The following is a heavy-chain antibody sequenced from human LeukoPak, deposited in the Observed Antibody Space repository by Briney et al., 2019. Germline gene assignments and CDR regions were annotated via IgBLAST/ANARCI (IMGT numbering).Heavy chain of an antibody. CDR2: ISSSSSYI. CDR1: GFTFSSYS. CDR3: AKDIGGGGDNWFDP. V-gene: IGHV3-21*04. Sequence: GGSLRLSCAASGFTFSSYSMNWVRQAPGKGLEWVSSISSSSSYIYYADSVKGRFTISRDNAKNSLYLQMNSLRAEDTALYYCAKDIGGGGDNWFDPWGQGTLVTVSS. J-gene: IGHJ5*02. D-gene: IGHD3-16*01.